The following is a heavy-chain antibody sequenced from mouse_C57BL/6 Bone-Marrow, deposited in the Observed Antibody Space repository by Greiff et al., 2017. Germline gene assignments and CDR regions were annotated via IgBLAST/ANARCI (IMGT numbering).Heavy chain of an antibody. CDR1: GFTFSDSY. CDR2: ISNGGGST. Sequence: EVQGVESGGGLVQPGGSLKLSCAASGFTFSDSYMYWVRQTPEKRLEWVAYISNGGGSTSYPDTVKGRFTISRDNAKNTLYLQMSRLMSEYTAMFDCAWGWLPAWFAYWGQGTLVTVSA. J-gene: IGHJ3*01. V-gene: IGHV5-12*01. CDR3: AWGWLPAWFAY. D-gene: IGHD2-2*01.